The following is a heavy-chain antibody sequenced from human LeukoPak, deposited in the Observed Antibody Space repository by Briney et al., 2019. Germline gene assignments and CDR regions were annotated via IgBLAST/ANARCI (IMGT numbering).Heavy chain of an antibody. D-gene: IGHD3-3*01. V-gene: IGHV3-7*01. J-gene: IGHJ4*02. Sequence: GGSLRLSCAASGFIFSSHWMSWVRQAPGKGLEWVASIKEDGSEKSYMDSVKGRFLISRDDSKSTVYLQMNSLRAEDTAVYYCARDPVSIFGVVIELYPHFDFWGQGTHVTVSS. CDR1: GFIFSSHW. CDR2: IKEDGSEK. CDR3: ARDPVSIFGVVIELYPHFDF.